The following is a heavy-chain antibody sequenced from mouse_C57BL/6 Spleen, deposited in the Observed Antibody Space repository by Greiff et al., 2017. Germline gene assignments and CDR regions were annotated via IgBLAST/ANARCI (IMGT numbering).Heavy chain of an antibody. CDR1: GYSFTSYY. CDR2: IYPGSGNT. V-gene: IGHV1-66*01. CDR3: AESNDVARYAMDY. J-gene: IGHJ4*01. Sequence: QVQLQQSGPELVKPGASVKISCKASGYSFTSYYIHWVKQRPGQGLEWIGWIYPGSGNTKYNEKFKGKATLTADTSSSTAYMQLSSLTSEDSAVYYCAESNDVARYAMDYWGQGTSVTVSS. D-gene: IGHD2-12*01.